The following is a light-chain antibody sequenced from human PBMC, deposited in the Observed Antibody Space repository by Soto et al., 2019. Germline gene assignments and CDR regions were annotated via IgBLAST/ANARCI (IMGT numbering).Light chain of an antibody. CDR2: DAS. V-gene: IGKV3-20*01. CDR3: QQYASSPQT. J-gene: IGKJ1*01. CDR1: QTVKSSY. Sequence: EIVLTHFPGVLSLSVGERATLSCRASQTVKSSYLAWYQQKPGQAPRLLIYDASTRAAGIPDRFSASGSGKGLAVVISRLEPEDFAVYSCQQYASSPQTVGQGTKVDIK.